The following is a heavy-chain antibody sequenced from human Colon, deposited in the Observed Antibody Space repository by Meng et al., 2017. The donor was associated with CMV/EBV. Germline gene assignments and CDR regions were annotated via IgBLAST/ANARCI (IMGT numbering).Heavy chain of an antibody. CDR1: GFSLNSTAVC. D-gene: IGHD4-23*01. CDR2: IYWDDQK. CDR3: AHCRVGGWLDA. V-gene: IGHV2-5*02. J-gene: IGHJ5*02. Sequence: QITLKESGPTLMKPTQTLTLTCTFSGFSLNSTAVCVGWIRQPPGKALEWLGLIYWDDQKRYSSSLKNRLTITKDTSKNQVVLTMTNMDPVDTGTYYCAHCRVGGWLDAWGQGTLVTVSS.